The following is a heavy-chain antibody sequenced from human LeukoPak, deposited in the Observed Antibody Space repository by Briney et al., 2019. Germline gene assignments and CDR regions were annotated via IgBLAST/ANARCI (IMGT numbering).Heavy chain of an antibody. CDR2: IKQDGSEK. CDR1: GFTFSTYC. CDR3: ARDGGYCSSTSCYPYFDY. Sequence: GGSLRLSCAASGFTFSTYCMSWVRQAPGKGLEWVASIKQDGSEKYYVDSVKGRVTISRDNAKNSLYLHMNSLRAEDTAVYYCARDGGYCSSTSCYPYFDYWGQGTLVTVSS. D-gene: IGHD2-2*01. V-gene: IGHV3-7*01. J-gene: IGHJ4*02.